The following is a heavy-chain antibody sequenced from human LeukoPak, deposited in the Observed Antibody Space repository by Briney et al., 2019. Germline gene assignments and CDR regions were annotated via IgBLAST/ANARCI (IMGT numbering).Heavy chain of an antibody. CDR1: GFTFSSYA. J-gene: IGHJ4*02. CDR2: ISGSGGST. D-gene: IGHD6-13*01. V-gene: IGHV3-23*01. Sequence: QSGGSLRLSCAASGFTFSSYAMSWVRQAPGKGLEWVSAISGSGGSTYYADSVKGRFTISRDNSKNTLYLQMNSLRAEDTAVYYCAFITKQQLASIDYWGQGTLVTVSS. CDR3: AFITKQQLASIDY.